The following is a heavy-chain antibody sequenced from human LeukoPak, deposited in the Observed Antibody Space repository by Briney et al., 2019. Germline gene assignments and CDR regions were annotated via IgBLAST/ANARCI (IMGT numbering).Heavy chain of an antibody. D-gene: IGHD2-2*01. V-gene: IGHV3-21*01. Sequence: GGSLRLSCAASGFTFSDYWMNWVRQAPGKGLEWVSSISSTSSYIYYADSVKGRFTISRDNAKNSLFLQMNSLRAEDTAVYYCARPYCSSASCYGVDVWGKGTTVTVSS. CDR1: GFTFSDYW. J-gene: IGHJ6*04. CDR2: ISSTSSYI. CDR3: ARPYCSSASCYGVDV.